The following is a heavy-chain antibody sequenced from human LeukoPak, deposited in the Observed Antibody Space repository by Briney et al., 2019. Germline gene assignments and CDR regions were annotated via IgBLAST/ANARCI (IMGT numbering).Heavy chain of an antibody. Sequence: SDTLSLTCNVSRGSVSDYHWTWVRQPAGKGLEFIGRIYASGTTSYNPSLWSRITMSMDTSKNHLSLTLTSVTAADTAVYYCARDSGANLGAFDVWGQGTLVTVS. V-gene: IGHV4-4*07. CDR1: RGSVSDYH. CDR2: IYASGTT. CDR3: ARDSGANLGAFDV. D-gene: IGHD1-26*01. J-gene: IGHJ3*01.